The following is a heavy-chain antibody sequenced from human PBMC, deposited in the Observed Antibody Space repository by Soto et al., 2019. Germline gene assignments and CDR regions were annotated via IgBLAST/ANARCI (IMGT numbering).Heavy chain of an antibody. J-gene: IGHJ5*02. CDR2: INHSGST. CDR1: GGSFSGYY. Sequence: SETLSLTCAVYGGSFSGYYWSWIRQPPGKGLEWIGEINHSGSTNYNPSLKSRVTISVDTSKDQFSLKLSSVTAADTAVYYCARGRGITIFGVVIRYNWFDPWGQGTLVTVSS. V-gene: IGHV4-34*01. D-gene: IGHD3-3*01. CDR3: ARGRGITIFGVVIRYNWFDP.